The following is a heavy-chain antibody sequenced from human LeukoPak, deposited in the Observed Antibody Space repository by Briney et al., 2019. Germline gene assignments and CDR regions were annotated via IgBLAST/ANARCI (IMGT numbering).Heavy chain of an antibody. D-gene: IGHD2-21*01. CDR3: ARIGGEYYYYGMDV. CDR1: GGAISSYH. J-gene: IGHJ6*02. V-gene: IGHV4-4*07. Sequence: SETLSLTCTVSGGAISSYHWSSIRQPAGKGLEWIGRIYTSGSTNYNPSLKSRVTMSVDTSKNQFSLKLSSVTAADTAVYYCARIGGEYYYYGMDVWGQGTTVTVSS. CDR2: IYTSGST.